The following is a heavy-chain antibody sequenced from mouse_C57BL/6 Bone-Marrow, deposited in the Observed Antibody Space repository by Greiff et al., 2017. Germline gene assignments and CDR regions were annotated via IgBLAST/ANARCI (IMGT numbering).Heavy chain of an antibody. CDR1: GYTFTSYT. CDR3: ARGSNYWYFDV. CDR2: INPSSGYT. D-gene: IGHD2-5*01. Sequence: VKLVESGAELARPGASVKMSCKASGYTFTSYTMHWVKQRPGQGLEWIGYINPSSGYTKYNQKFKDKATLTADKSSSTAYMQLSSLTSEDSAVYYCARGSNYWYFDVWGTGTTVTVSS. J-gene: IGHJ1*03. V-gene: IGHV1-4*01.